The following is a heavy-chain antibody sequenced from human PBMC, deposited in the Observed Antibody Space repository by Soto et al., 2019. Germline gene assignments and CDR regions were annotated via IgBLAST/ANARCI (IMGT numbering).Heavy chain of an antibody. V-gene: IGHV1-2*02. CDR2: INPKFGDT. J-gene: IGHJ6*02. CDR1: GYTFTAYH. CDR3: ARNMDYYYGRGSGNGHGV. D-gene: IGHD3-10*02. Sequence: QVRLVQSGAEVKEPGDSVRVSCEASGYTFTAYHIHWVRQAPGQGLEWMGCINPKFGDTGYAQDFQGRVSMTSDMSIITVYMELSRLTSDDMAIHYCARNMDYYYGRGSGNGHGVWGQGTTVTVFS.